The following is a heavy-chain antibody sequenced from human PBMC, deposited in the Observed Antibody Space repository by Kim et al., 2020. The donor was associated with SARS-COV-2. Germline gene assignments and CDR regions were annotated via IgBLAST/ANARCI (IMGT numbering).Heavy chain of an antibody. D-gene: IGHD3-9*01. CDR3: ARDRYDILTGRYGMDV. V-gene: IGHV4-59*13. Sequence: SETLSLTCTVSGGSISRYYWSWIRQPPGKGLEWIGYIYYSGSTNYNPSLKSRVTISVDTSKNQFSLKLSSVTAADTAVYYCARDRYDILTGRYGMDVWGQGTPVTVSS. CDR2: IYYSGST. CDR1: GGSISRYY. J-gene: IGHJ6*02.